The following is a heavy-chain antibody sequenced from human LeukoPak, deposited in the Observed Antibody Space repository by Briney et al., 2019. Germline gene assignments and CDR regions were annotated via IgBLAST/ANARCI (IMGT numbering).Heavy chain of an antibody. D-gene: IGHD1-26*01. J-gene: IGHJ4*02. CDR3: ARDRGWRYSGTYDY. CDR1: GGSISNYY. Sequence: SETLSLTCTVSGGSISNYYWSWIRQPAGKGLEWIGRIYTSGSSNYSPSLMSRITMSIDTSKNQFSLKLSSVTAADTAVYFCARDRGWRYSGTYDYWGQGTLVTVSS. V-gene: IGHV4-4*07. CDR2: IYTSGSS.